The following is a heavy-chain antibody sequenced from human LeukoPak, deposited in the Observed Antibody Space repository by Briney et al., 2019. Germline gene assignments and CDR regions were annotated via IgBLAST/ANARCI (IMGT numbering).Heavy chain of an antibody. CDR1: GGTFSGYY. D-gene: IGHD2-2*01. Sequence: SVTLSFNCAGYGGTFSGYYWGWLRQPPGKGLKWISEINHSGSSNYKPSLKSGVTISVDTSKNQFSLKLSSVTAADTAVYYCARGMRYCSSTSCYLRRDDAFDIWGQGTMITVSS. CDR3: ARGMRYCSSTSCYLRRDDAFDI. CDR2: INHSGSS. J-gene: IGHJ3*02. V-gene: IGHV4-34*01.